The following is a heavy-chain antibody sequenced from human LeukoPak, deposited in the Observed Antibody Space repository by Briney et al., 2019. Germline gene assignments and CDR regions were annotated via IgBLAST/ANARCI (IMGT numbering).Heavy chain of an antibody. CDR1: GFTFSSYS. Sequence: GGSLRLSCAASGFTFSSYSMNWVRQAPGKGLEWVSSISSSSSYIYYADSVKGRFTISRDNAKNSLYLQMNSLRAEDTAVYYCARDEDTAMVPTYAFDIWGQGTMVTVPS. D-gene: IGHD5-18*01. J-gene: IGHJ3*02. V-gene: IGHV3-21*01. CDR2: ISSSSSYI. CDR3: ARDEDTAMVPTYAFDI.